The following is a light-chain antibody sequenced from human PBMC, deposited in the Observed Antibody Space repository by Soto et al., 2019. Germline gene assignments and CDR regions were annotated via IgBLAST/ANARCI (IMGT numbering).Light chain of an antibody. J-gene: IGKJ3*01. CDR1: QDISNY. CDR3: QQYRSAPLT. CDR2: AAS. Sequence: DIQMTQSPSSLSASVGDRVTITCRASQDISNYLAWYQQKPGKVPKLLIYAASTLQSGVPSRFGGSGSGTDFTLTISSLRPEDVASYYCQQYRSAPLTFGPGTKVDLK. V-gene: IGKV1-27*01.